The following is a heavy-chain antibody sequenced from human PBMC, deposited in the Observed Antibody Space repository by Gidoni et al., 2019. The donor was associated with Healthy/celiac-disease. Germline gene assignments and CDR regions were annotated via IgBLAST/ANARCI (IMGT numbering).Heavy chain of an antibody. D-gene: IGHD3-3*01. J-gene: IGHJ6*03. CDR3: TTGAYDFWSGPTLYYYMDV. Sequence: EVQLVESGGGLVKPGGSLRLSCAASGFTFSNAWMNWVRQAPGKGLEWVGRIKSKTDGGTTDYAAPVKGRFTISRDDSKNTLYLQMNSLKTEDTAVCYCTTGAYDFWSGPTLYYYMDVWGKGTTVTVSS. V-gene: IGHV3-15*07. CDR1: GFTFSNAW. CDR2: IKSKTDGGTT.